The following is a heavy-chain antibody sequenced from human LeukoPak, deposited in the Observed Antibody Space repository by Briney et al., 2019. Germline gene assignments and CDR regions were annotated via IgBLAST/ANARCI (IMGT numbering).Heavy chain of an antibody. Sequence: GGSLRLSCAASGFTFSSYAMHWVRQAPGKGLEWVSSISSSSSYIYYADSVKGRFTISRDNAKNSLYLQMNSLRAEDTAVYYCAGDSSGWSTLDYWGQGTLVTVSS. D-gene: IGHD6-19*01. J-gene: IGHJ4*02. CDR2: ISSSSSYI. CDR3: AGDSSGWSTLDY. V-gene: IGHV3-21*01. CDR1: GFTFSSYA.